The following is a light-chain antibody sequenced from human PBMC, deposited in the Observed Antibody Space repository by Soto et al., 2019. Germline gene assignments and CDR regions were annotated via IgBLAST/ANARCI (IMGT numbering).Light chain of an antibody. J-gene: IGLJ2*01. V-gene: IGLV2-14*01. CDR3: SSSTSSSTLDV. CDR2: DVS. CDR1: SSDVGGYNY. Sequence: QSALTQPASVSGSPGQSITISCTGTSSDVGGYNYVSWYQQHPGKAPKLMIYDVSNRPSGVSNRFSGSKSGNTASLTISWLQADDEADYYCSSSTSSSTLDVFGGGTKLTVL.